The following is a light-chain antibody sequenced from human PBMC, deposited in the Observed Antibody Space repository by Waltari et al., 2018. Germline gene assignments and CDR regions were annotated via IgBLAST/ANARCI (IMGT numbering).Light chain of an antibody. Sequence: DIQMTQSPSTLSASVVDRVTITCRASQRISSWLAWYEQKPGKAPKVLIYKASSLERGVPSRFSGSGSGTEFTLTISSLQPDDFATYYCHQYNSYSLTFGGGTKVEIK. J-gene: IGKJ4*01. V-gene: IGKV1-5*03. CDR3: HQYNSYSLT. CDR2: KAS. CDR1: QRISSW.